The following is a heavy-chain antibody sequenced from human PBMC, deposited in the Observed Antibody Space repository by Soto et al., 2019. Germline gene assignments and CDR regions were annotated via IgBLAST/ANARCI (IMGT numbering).Heavy chain of an antibody. CDR1: GFSLTDYY. J-gene: IGHJ4*02. D-gene: IGHD3-22*01. V-gene: IGHV3-11*01. Sequence: GGSLRLSCAVSGFSLTDYYMTWIRQAPGKGLEWVSHITSSATAKHYADSVKGRFTISKDNAENSLYLQMNSLRAEDTAMYYCARVRGDSSGSYYFDYWGQGTLVTVPS. CDR3: ARVRGDSSGSYYFDY. CDR2: ITSSATAK.